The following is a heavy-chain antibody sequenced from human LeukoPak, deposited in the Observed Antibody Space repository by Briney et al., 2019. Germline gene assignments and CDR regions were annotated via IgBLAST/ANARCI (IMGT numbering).Heavy chain of an antibody. V-gene: IGHV1-2*02. J-gene: IGHJ4*02. CDR2: ITPNDGDT. CDR3: ARANFLYCSSSTCLFDY. D-gene: IGHD2-2*01. CDR1: GYTFTDYY. Sequence: ASVKVSCKASGYTFTDYYMPWVRQAPGQGFEWMGWITPNDGDTSYAQKFQGRVTMTRDTSISTAHMEVSRLRSDDTAVYYCARANFLYCSSSTCLFDYWGQGTLVTVSS.